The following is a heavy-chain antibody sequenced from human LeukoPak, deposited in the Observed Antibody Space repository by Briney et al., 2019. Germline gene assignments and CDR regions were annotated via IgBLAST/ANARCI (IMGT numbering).Heavy chain of an antibody. CDR2: INPNSGGT. Sequence: ASVKVSCKASGYTFTGYYMRWVRQAPGQGLEWMGWINPNSGGTYYAQKFQGRVTMTRDTSISTAYMELSRLRSDDTAVHYCARENPVGATYCWGQGTLVTVSS. J-gene: IGHJ4*02. CDR1: GYTFTGYY. V-gene: IGHV1-2*02. CDR3: ARENPVGATYC. D-gene: IGHD1-26*01.